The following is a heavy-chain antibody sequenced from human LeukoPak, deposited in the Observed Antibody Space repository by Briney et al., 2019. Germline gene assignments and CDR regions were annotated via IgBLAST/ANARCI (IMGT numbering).Heavy chain of an antibody. CDR1: GYTFTGYY. D-gene: IGHD1-26*01. CDR2: INPNSGGT. J-gene: IGHJ4*02. V-gene: IGHV1-2*02. Sequence: ASVKVSCKASGYTFTGYYMHWVRQAPGQGLEWMGWINPNSGGTNYAQKLRGRVTMTTDTSTSTAYMELRSLRSDDTAVYYCARRYSGSYYQLDYWGQGTLVTVSS. CDR3: ARRYSGSYYQLDY.